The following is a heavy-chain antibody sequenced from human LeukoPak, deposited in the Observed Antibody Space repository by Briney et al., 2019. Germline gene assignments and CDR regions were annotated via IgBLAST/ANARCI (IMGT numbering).Heavy chain of an antibody. V-gene: IGHV4-4*07. CDR2: IYTSGST. CDR3: ERENSGSYSEFDY. D-gene: IGHD1-26*01. Sequence: PSETLSLTCTVSGGSISSYYWSWIRQPAGKGLEWIGRIYTSGSTNYNASLKTRVSISVDTYKNQFSLKLSSVTAAATAVFYCERENSGSYSEFDYWGQETLVTVSS. J-gene: IGHJ4*02. CDR1: GGSISSYY.